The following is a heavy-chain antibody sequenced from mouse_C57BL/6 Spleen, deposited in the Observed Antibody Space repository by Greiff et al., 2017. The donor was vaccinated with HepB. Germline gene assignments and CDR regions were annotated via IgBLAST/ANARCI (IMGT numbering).Heavy chain of an antibody. CDR1: GYTFTDYN. D-gene: IGHD1-1*01. CDR3: ARSGTTERYWYFDV. Sequence: VQLQQSGPELVKPGASVKIPCKASGYTFTDYNMDWVKQSHGKSLEWIGDINPNNGGTIYNQKFKGKATLTVDKSSSTAYMELRSLTSEDTAVYYCARSGTTERYWYFDVWGTGTTVTVSS. J-gene: IGHJ1*03. V-gene: IGHV1-18*01. CDR2: INPNNGGT.